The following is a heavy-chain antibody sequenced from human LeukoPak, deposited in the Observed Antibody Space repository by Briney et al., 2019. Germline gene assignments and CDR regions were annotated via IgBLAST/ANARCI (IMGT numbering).Heavy chain of an antibody. CDR3: AKERLGATTPNPDY. V-gene: IGHV3-30*18. J-gene: IGHJ4*02. D-gene: IGHD1-26*01. CDR2: ISSDGSDK. Sequence: PGGSLSLSCAASGFTFSTYDMHWVRQAPGKGLEWVAVISSDGSDKYYTDSVKGRFTISRDNSKNTLYLQMSSLRADDTALYYCAKERLGATTPNPDYWGQGTLVTVSS. CDR1: GFTFSTYD.